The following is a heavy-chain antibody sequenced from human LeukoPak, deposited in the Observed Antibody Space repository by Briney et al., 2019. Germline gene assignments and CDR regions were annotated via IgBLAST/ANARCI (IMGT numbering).Heavy chain of an antibody. V-gene: IGHV4-30-4*01. D-gene: IGHD3-9*01. CDR1: GGSISSGDYY. J-gene: IGHJ4*02. CDR3: ARRYYDILTGSPYYFDY. Sequence: PSQTLSHTCTVSGGSISSGDYYRSWIRQPPGKGLEWIGYIYYSGSTYYNPSLKSRVTISVDTSKNQFSLKLSSVTAADTAVYYCARRYYDILTGSPYYFDYWGQGTLVTVSP. CDR2: IYYSGST.